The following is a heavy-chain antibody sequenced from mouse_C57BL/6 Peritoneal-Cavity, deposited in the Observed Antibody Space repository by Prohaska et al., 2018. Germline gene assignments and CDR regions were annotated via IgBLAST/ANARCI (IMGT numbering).Heavy chain of an antibody. CDR2: IRNTTKGYTT. Sequence: EVKLVESGGGLVQPGGSLSLSCAASGFTFTDYYMRWVRQPPWNALEGLGFIRNTTKGYTTEYSASVKCRCTISRDNSHIILYLQMNALRAQESATYYCARYSNVHFWGQGTYLRVAS. CDR1: GFTFTDYY. CDR3: ARYSNVHF. D-gene: IGHD2-1*01. J-gene: IGHJ2*02. V-gene: IGHV7-3*01.